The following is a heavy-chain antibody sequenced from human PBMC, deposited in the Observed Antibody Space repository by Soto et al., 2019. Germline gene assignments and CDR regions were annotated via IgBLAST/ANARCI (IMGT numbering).Heavy chain of an antibody. V-gene: IGHV3-30*18. CDR2: ISYDGSNT. Sequence: QVQLVESGGGVVQPGRSLRLSCATSGFTFSSYGMHWVRQAPGKGLEWVAVISYDGSNTYYADSVKGRFTISRDNSKNTLYLQMNSLRAEDTAVYYCAKDQFVLLWCGEFDYWGQGTLVTVSS. CDR1: GFTFSSYG. CDR3: AKDQFVLLWCGEFDY. J-gene: IGHJ4*02. D-gene: IGHD3-10*01.